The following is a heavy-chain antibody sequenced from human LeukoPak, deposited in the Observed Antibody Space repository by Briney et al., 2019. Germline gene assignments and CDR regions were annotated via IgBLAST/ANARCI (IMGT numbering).Heavy chain of an antibody. CDR1: GFTFDDYA. CDR2: ISWNSGSI. D-gene: IGHD3-10*01. CDR3: AKDMEVRGVNSDAFDI. V-gene: IGHV3-9*01. Sequence: PGGSLTLSCAASGFTFDDYAMHWVRQAPGKGLEWVSGISWNSGSIGYADSVKGRFTISRDNAKNSLYLQMNSLRAEDTALYYCAKDMEVRGVNSDAFDIWGQVTMVTVSS. J-gene: IGHJ3*02.